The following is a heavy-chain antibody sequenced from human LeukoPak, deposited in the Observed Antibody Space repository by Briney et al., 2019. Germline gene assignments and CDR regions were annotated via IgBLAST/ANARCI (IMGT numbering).Heavy chain of an antibody. CDR3: AREVAVEDAFDI. J-gene: IGHJ3*02. Sequence: SETLSLTCTVSGGSISSSYWNWIRQAPGKRLEWIGYIYNSGITNYNPSLKSRVTILVDMSQNQFSLRLTSVTAADTAVYYCAREVAVEDAFDIWGQGTKVTVSS. CDR1: GGSISSSY. D-gene: IGHD4-23*01. V-gene: IGHV4-59*01. CDR2: IYNSGIT.